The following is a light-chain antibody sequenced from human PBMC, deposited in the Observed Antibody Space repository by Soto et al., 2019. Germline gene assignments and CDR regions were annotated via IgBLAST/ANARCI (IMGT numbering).Light chain of an antibody. CDR2: KTS. J-gene: IGKJ1*01. Sequence: DIQMTQSPPTLSASVGDRVTITCRASRYVSSSLAWNQQKPGKAPKLLNYKTSILESGVPSRFSGSASGTEFTLTISSLQPDDFATYWCQQYNTYPWTFGHGTKVDIK. CDR3: QQYNTYPWT. V-gene: IGKV1-5*03. CDR1: RYVSSS.